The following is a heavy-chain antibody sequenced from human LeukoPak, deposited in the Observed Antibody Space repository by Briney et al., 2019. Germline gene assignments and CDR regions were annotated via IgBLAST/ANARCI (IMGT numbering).Heavy chain of an antibody. CDR2: ISSSSSTI. J-gene: IGHJ3*02. Sequence: TGGSLRLSCAASGFTFSSYSTNWVRQAPGKGLERVSYISSSSSTIYYADSVKGRFTISRDNAKNSLYLQMNSLRAEDTAVYYCASDSGGEREWADAFDIWGQGTMVTVSS. D-gene: IGHD2-15*01. V-gene: IGHV3-48*01. CDR3: ASDSGGEREWADAFDI. CDR1: GFTFSSYS.